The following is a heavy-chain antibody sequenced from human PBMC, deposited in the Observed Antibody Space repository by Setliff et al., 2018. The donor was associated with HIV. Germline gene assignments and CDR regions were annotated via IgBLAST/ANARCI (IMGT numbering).Heavy chain of an antibody. CDR1: GYTFTNFG. D-gene: IGHD6-6*01. J-gene: IGHJ5*02. Sequence: ASVKVSCKASGYTFTNFGVGWVRQAPGQGLEWMGWISPDNANTRISQKFRGSVTMTRDRSINTAYMESTGLTSDDTAVYYCARDWSMTSRESNWFDPWGQGTLVTVSS. V-gene: IGHV1-18*01. CDR2: ISPDNANT. CDR3: ARDWSMTSRESNWFDP.